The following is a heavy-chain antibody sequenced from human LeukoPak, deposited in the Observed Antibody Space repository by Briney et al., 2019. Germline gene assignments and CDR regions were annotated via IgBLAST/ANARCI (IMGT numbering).Heavy chain of an antibody. J-gene: IGHJ4*02. CDR1: GFTFSSYA. CDR2: IGRSGGDT. V-gene: IGHV3-23*01. D-gene: IGHD2-15*01. Sequence: GGSLRLSCAASGFTFSSYAMSWVRQAPGKGLEWVSAIGRSGGDTYYADSVKGRFTISRDNSKNTLNLQMTSLRAEDTATYYCAKDQYCGGGSCYGLDSWGQGTLVTVSS. CDR3: AKDQYCGGGSCYGLDS.